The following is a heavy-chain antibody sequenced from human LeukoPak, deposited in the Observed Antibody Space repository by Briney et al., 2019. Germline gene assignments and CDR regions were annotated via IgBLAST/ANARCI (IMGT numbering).Heavy chain of an antibody. D-gene: IGHD2/OR15-2a*01. CDR3: ARSRAFDY. CDR1: GFTFSSFA. CDR2: IKPDGSNK. J-gene: IGHJ4*02. V-gene: IGHV3-30*03. Sequence: GGSLRLSCAASGFTFSSFAMNWVRQAPGKGLEWVALIKPDGSNKYYADSVKGRFTISRDNSKNTLHLQMNSLRAEDTAVYYCARSRAFDYWGQGTLVTVSS.